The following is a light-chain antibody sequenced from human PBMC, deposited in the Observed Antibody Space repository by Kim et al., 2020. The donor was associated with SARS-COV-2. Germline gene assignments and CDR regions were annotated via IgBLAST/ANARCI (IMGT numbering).Light chain of an antibody. CDR1: TGAVTSGHY. Sequence: PGGTVTLACGSSTGAVTSGHYPYWFQQKPGQAPRTLIYNTDIKHSWTPARFSGSLLGDKAALTLSGAQPEDEADYYCLLSYSGPSVFGSGTKVTVL. J-gene: IGLJ1*01. CDR2: NTD. CDR3: LLSYSGPSV. V-gene: IGLV7-46*01.